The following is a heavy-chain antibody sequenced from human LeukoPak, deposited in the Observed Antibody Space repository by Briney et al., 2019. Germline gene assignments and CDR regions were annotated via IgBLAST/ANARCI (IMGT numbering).Heavy chain of an antibody. CDR3: ASTGRWLTELDY. CDR1: GYTFTSYY. D-gene: IGHD4-23*01. Sequence: ASVKVSRKASGYTFTSYYMHWVRQAPGQGLEWMGWTNPNSGGTNYAQKFQGRVTMTRDTSISTAYMELSRLRSDDTAVYYCASTGRWLTELDYWGQGTLVTVSS. J-gene: IGHJ4*02. V-gene: IGHV1-2*02. CDR2: TNPNSGGT.